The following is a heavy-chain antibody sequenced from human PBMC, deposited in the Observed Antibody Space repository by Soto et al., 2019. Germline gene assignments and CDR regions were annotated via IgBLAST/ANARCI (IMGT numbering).Heavy chain of an antibody. V-gene: IGHV3-21*01. D-gene: IGHD1-26*01. CDR2: INGRGNYI. CDR1: GFTFSTYT. J-gene: IGHJ4*02. Sequence: KAVGSLRLSCASSGFTFSTYTMNWVRQAPGKGLEWVSSINGRGNYIYYAESVKGRFTISRDNAKTSLYLQMDRLRAEDTALYYCVREDGKVGTNSAFDYWGLGALVTVSS. CDR3: VREDGKVGTNSAFDY.